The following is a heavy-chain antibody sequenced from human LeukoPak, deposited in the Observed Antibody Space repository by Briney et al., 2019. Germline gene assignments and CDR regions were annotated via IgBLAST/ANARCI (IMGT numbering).Heavy chain of an antibody. CDR1: GGTFSSYA. CDR3: ARGGKYYDSSGYYLDY. CDR2: MNPNSGNT. V-gene: IGHV1-8*03. Sequence: ASVKVSCKASGGTFSSYAISWVRQAPGQGLEWMGWMNPNSGNTGYAQKFQGRVTITRNTSISTAYMELSSLRSEDTAVYYCARGGKYYDSSGYYLDYWGQGTLVTVSS. D-gene: IGHD3-22*01. J-gene: IGHJ4*02.